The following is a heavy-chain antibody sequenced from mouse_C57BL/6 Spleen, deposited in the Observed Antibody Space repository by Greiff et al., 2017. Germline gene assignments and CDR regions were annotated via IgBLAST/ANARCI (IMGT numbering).Heavy chain of an antibody. CDR1: GYSFTGYY. CDR3: ASSLTNWVFAY. V-gene: IGHV1-42*01. Sequence: EVQLQQSGPELVKPGASVKISCKASGYSFTGYYMNWVKQSPEKSLEWIGEINPSTGGTTYNQKFKAKATLTVDKSSSTAYMQLKSLTSEDSAVYYCASSLTNWVFAYWGQGTLVTVSA. CDR2: INPSTGGT. D-gene: IGHD4-1*01. J-gene: IGHJ3*01.